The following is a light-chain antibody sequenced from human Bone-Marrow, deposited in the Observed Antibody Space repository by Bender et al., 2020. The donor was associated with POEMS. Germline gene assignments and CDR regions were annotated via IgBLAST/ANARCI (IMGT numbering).Light chain of an antibody. Sequence: QSALTQPPSASGSPGQSVTISCTGTSSDVGAYNYVSWYQQHPGKAPKLIIYDVNKRPSGVPDRFSGSRSGNTASLTVSGLQADDEADYHCCSYAGSKVVFGGGTKLTVL. J-gene: IGLJ2*01. CDR3: CSYAGSKVV. V-gene: IGLV2-8*01. CDR1: SSDVGAYNY. CDR2: DVN.